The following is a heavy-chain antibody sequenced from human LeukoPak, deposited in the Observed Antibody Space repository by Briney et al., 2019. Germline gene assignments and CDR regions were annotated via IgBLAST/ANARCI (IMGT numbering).Heavy chain of an antibody. J-gene: IGHJ4*02. CDR2: INHSGST. CDR1: GGSFSGYY. V-gene: IGHV4-34*01. Sequence: PSETLSLTCAVYGGSFSGYYWSWIRQPPGKGLEWIGEINHSGSTNYNPSLKSRVTISVDTSKNQFSLKLSSVTAADTALYYCARMAAGGFDYWGQGTLVTVSS. CDR3: ARMAAGGFDY. D-gene: IGHD3-16*01.